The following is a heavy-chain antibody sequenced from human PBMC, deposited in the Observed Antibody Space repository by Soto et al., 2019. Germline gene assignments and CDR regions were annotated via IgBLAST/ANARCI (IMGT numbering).Heavy chain of an antibody. CDR2: ISGRLGTT. J-gene: IGHJ4*02. V-gene: IGHV3-23*01. D-gene: IGHD3-10*01. CDR3: AKDRSWFGDFDS. CDR1: GFTFSTSA. Sequence: EVQLLESGGGLVQPGGSLRLSCAASGFTFSTSAMSWVRQPPGRGLEWVSAISGRLGTTYYADSVKGRFTSSRDNSKSTLYLQLNSLRAEDTAVYFCAKDRSWFGDFDSWGQGTLVTVSS.